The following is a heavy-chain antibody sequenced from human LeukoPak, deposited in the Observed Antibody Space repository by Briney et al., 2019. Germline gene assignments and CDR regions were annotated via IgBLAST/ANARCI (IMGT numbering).Heavy chain of an antibody. Sequence: AAVKVSCTASGYTFTAYYMHWVRQAPGQGLEWMGWIDPNGGGTHYAQYFQGRVTMTRDTSISTAYMELSRLTSDDTAVYYCGTLRQGAFDIWGHGTLVTVSS. V-gene: IGHV1-2*02. CDR3: GTLRQGAFDI. CDR2: IDPNGGGT. J-gene: IGHJ3*02. CDR1: GYTFTAYY.